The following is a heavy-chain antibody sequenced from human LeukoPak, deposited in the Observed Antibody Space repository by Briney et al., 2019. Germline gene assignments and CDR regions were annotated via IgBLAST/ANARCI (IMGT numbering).Heavy chain of an antibody. D-gene: IGHD3-22*01. J-gene: IGHJ4*02. CDR3: ARVRVGAGSSGYGIDY. CDR2: ISHDESHK. CDR1: GFTFSSYA. Sequence: PGGSLRLSCAASGFTFSSYAMHWVRQAPGKGLEWVAVISHDESHKNYADSVKGRFTISRDNSKNTLYLQMNSLRAEDTAVYYCARVRVGAGSSGYGIDYWGQGTLVTVSS. V-gene: IGHV3-30*04.